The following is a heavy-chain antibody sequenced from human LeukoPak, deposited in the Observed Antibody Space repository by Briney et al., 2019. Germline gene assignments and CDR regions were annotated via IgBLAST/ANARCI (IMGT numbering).Heavy chain of an antibody. CDR2: IIPMSETP. D-gene: IGHD2-2*01. CDR1: GGTFSINA. Sequence: ASVKVSCKASGGTFSINAITWVRQAPGQGLEWMGGIIPMSETPKYTQKFQGRVTIATDESTNTAYMELSSLRSEDTAVYYCARDKNSGECVSNSCYGVRPLDIWGQGTMVTVSS. V-gene: IGHV1-69*05. CDR3: ARDKNSGECVSNSCYGVRPLDI. J-gene: IGHJ3*02.